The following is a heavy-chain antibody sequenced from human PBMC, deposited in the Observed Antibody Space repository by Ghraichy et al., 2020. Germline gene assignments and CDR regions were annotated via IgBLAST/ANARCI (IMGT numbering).Heavy chain of an antibody. CDR3: ARRKDIFVEVFDY. Sequence: TLSLTCTVSGGSISSISSYWGWIRQTPGKGLEWIGTISYSGTTSYNPSLRSRVTISVDTSRNQFSLRLNSATAADTAVYYCARRKDIFVEVFDYWGQGTLVTVSS. D-gene: IGHD3-9*01. V-gene: IGHV4-39*01. J-gene: IGHJ4*02. CDR2: ISYSGTT. CDR1: GGSISSISSY.